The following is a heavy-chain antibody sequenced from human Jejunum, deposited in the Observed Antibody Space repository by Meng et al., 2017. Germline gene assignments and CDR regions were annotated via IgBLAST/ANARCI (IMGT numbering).Heavy chain of an antibody. Sequence: VLPKGSGPACVKPSQTRPLTGTVPGDSISSGEYFWSWIRQPPGKGLEWIGYMDYRGSTFYNPSLKSRVTISVDTSKNQFSLKLSSVTAADTAVYFCARGELLWDYWGQGTLVTVSS. D-gene: IGHD2-2*01. CDR1: GDSISSGEYF. V-gene: IGHV4-30-4*01. CDR3: ARGELLWDY. CDR2: MDYRGST. J-gene: IGHJ4*02.